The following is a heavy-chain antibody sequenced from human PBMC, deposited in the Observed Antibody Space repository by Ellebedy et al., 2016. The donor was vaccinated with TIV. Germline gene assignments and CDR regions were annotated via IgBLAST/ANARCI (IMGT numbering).Heavy chain of an antibody. Sequence: PGGSLRLSCAASGFTFSDYVMAWVRQVPGKGLEWVSAVSERDGRPFYADSVKGRFSISKKNFKNTLFLQMHSLAAGDTAVYYCTKRADNWGFFDYWGHGTLVTVSS. V-gene: IGHV3-23*01. CDR3: TKRADNWGFFDY. CDR1: GFTFSDYV. J-gene: IGHJ4*01. D-gene: IGHD1-1*01. CDR2: VSERDGRP.